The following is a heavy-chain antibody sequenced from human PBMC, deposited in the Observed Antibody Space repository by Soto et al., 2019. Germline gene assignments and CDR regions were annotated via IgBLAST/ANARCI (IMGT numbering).Heavy chain of an antibody. CDR2: ISYDGSDK. CDR1: GFTFSSYG. V-gene: IGHV3-30*18. D-gene: IGHD5-12*01. J-gene: IGHJ4*02. Sequence: GGSLRLSCAASGFTFSSYGMHWVRQAPGKGLEWVAVISYDGSDKYYGDSVKGRFTISRDNSKNTLYLQMNSLRPEDTPVYYCAKGRGRHGYNCVDYWGQGTLVTV. CDR3: AKGRGRHGYNCVDY.